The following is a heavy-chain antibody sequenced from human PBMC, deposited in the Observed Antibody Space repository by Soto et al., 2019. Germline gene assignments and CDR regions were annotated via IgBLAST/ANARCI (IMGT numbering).Heavy chain of an antibody. CDR1: GYNLTSYW. CDR2: IYPGDSDT. Sequence: GESLKIPCKGSGYNLTSYWIGLGRQMPGKGLEWMGIIYPGDSDTRYSPSFQGQVTISADKSISTAYLQWSSLKASDTAMYYFAIRYAGYSSGWSHDLFAPWARGTLVPVSS. V-gene: IGHV5-51*01. D-gene: IGHD6-19*01. CDR3: AIRYAGYSSGWSHDLFAP. J-gene: IGHJ5*02.